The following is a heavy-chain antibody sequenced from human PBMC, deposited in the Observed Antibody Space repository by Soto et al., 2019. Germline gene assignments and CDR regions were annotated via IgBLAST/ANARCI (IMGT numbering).Heavy chain of an antibody. D-gene: IGHD3-22*01. V-gene: IGHV1-69*01. CDR2: IIPIFGTA. Sequence: QVQLAQSGAEVKKPGSSVKVSCKASGGTFSSYAISWVRQAPGQGLEWMGGIIPIFGTANYAQKFQGRVTITADESTSTAYMELSSLRSEDTAVYYCARAPYYYDSSGYYYGYFQHWGQGTLVTVSS. J-gene: IGHJ1*01. CDR3: ARAPYYYDSSGYYYGYFQH. CDR1: GGTFSSYA.